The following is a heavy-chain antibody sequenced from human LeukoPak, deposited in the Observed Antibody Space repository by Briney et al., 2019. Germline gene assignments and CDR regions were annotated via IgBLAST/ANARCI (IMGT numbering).Heavy chain of an antibody. CDR3: ARGSALLDP. CDR1: GGSISSGSYY. D-gene: IGHD2-2*02. Sequence: PSQTLSLTCTVSGGSISSGSYYWSWIRQPAGKGLEWIGRIYTSGSTNYNPSLKSRVTISVETSKNQFSLKLKSVTAADTAVYYCARGSALLDPWGQGTLVTVSS. CDR2: IYTSGST. V-gene: IGHV4-61*02. J-gene: IGHJ5*02.